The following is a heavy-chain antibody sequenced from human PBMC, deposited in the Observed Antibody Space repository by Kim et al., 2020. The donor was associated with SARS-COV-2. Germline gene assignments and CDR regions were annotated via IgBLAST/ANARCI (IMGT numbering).Heavy chain of an antibody. D-gene: IGHD3-22*01. V-gene: IGHV1-2*02. Sequence: ASVKVSCKASGYTFTGNYMHWVRQAPGQGLEWMGWINPNSGGTNYAQKFQGRVTMTRDTSISTAYMELSRLRSDDTAVYYCAGGRYYDSSGYPDYWGQGTLVTVSS. CDR3: AGGRYYDSSGYPDY. CDR2: INPNSGGT. J-gene: IGHJ4*02. CDR1: GYTFTGNY.